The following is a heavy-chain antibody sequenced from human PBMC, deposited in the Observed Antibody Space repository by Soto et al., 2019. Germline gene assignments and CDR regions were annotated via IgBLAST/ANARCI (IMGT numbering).Heavy chain of an antibody. Sequence: GGSLRLSCAGSGFDFSSYAMHWVRQAPGTGLEWVAVISFDGNNNYYADSVKGRFTISRDNSKNTLYLQMDRLTPEDTAVYYCARTLGQWQANLFDCWGQGTLVTVSS. CDR1: GFDFSSYA. D-gene: IGHD6-19*01. CDR2: ISFDGNNN. CDR3: ARTLGQWQANLFDC. J-gene: IGHJ4*02. V-gene: IGHV3-30-3*01.